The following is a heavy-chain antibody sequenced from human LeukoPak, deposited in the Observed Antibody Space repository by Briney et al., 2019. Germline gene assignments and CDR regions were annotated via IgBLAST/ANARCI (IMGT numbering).Heavy chain of an antibody. CDR1: GGTFSSYA. J-gene: IGHJ3*02. Sequence: ASVKVSCKASGGTFSSYAISWVRQAPGQGLEWMGGIIPIFGTANYAQKFQGRVTITADESTSTAYMELSSLRSEDTAVYYCATGGSYGWTKNAFDIWGQGTMVTVSS. V-gene: IGHV1-69*13. D-gene: IGHD1-26*01. CDR3: ATGGSYGWTKNAFDI. CDR2: IIPIFGTA.